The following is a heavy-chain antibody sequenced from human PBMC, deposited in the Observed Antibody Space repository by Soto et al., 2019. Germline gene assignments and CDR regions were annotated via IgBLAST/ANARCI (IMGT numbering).Heavy chain of an antibody. Sequence: ASVKVSCKASGYTFTSYDINWVRQATGQGLEWMGRINPNGGSTSYAQKFQGRVTMTRDTSTSTVYMELSSLRSEDTAVYYCARPSGYDNENFDYWGQGTLVTVSS. CDR1: GYTFTSYD. V-gene: IGHV1-46*03. D-gene: IGHD5-12*01. J-gene: IGHJ4*02. CDR2: INPNGGST. CDR3: ARPSGYDNENFDY.